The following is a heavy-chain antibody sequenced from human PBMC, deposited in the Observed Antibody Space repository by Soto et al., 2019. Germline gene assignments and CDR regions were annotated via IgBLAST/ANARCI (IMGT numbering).Heavy chain of an antibody. D-gene: IGHD3-3*01. CDR2: IYWNDDQ. Sequence: QITLKESGPTLVKPTQTLTLTCTFSGFSLTTSGVGVGWIRQSPGKALEWLALIYWNDDQWYSPSLKSRLTITKDTSKNQVVLKMTNMDPVDTATYFCARSRRIPMIGVVSWFDPWGQGTLVTVSS. CDR1: GFSLTTSGVG. J-gene: IGHJ5*02. CDR3: ARSRRIPMIGVVSWFDP. V-gene: IGHV2-5*01.